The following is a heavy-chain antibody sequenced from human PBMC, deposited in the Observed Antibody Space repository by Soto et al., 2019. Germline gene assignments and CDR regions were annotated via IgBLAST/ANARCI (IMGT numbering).Heavy chain of an antibody. CDR3: ARVRPRIVGATVDEGY. CDR1: GYTFTSYG. V-gene: IGHV1-18*01. J-gene: IGHJ4*02. Sequence: QVQLVQSGAEVKKPGASVKVSCKASGYTFTSYGISWVRQAPGQGLEWMGWISAYNGNTNYAQKLQGRVTMTTDTXTXXAYMELRSLRSDGTAVYYCARVRPRIVGATVDEGYWGQGTLVTVSS. D-gene: IGHD1-26*01. CDR2: ISAYNGNT.